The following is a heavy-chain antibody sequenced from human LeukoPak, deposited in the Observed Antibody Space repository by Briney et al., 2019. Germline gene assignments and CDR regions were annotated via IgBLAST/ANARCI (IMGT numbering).Heavy chain of an antibody. CDR3: ARGEQEMATMSIDY. Sequence: GGSLRLSCAASGFTFSSHLMHWVRQAPGKGLVWVSRISSDGTYTNYADSVRGRFTISRDNAKNTLYLQMNSLRAEDTAVYYCARGEQEMATMSIDYWGQGTLVTVSS. D-gene: IGHD5-24*01. CDR1: GFTFSSHL. J-gene: IGHJ4*02. CDR2: ISSDGTYT. V-gene: IGHV3-74*01.